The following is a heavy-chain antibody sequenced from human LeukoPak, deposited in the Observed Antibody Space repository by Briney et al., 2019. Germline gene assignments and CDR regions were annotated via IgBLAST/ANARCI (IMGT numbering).Heavy chain of an antibody. CDR1: GFTFSSYA. J-gene: IGHJ4*02. CDR2: ISYDGSNK. Sequence: GRSLGLSCAASGFTFSSYAMHWVRQAPGKGLEWVAVISYDGSNKYYADSVKGRFTISRDNSKNTLYLQMNSLRAEDTAVYYCARAPYYYDSSGLQYFDYWGQGTLVTVSS. CDR3: ARAPYYYDSSGLQYFDY. V-gene: IGHV3-30*04. D-gene: IGHD3-22*01.